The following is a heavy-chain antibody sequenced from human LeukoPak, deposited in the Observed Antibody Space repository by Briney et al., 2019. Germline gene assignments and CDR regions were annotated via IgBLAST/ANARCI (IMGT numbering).Heavy chain of an antibody. CDR3: ATNNYCSGGSCYGRGAFDI. Sequence: ASVKVSCKVSGYTLTELSMHWVRQAPGKGLEWMGWISAYNGNTNYAQKLQGRVTMTTDTSTSTAYMELRSLRSDDTAVYYCATNNYCSGGSCYGRGAFDIWGQGTMVTVSS. J-gene: IGHJ3*02. V-gene: IGHV1-18*01. CDR1: GYTLTELS. CDR2: ISAYNGNT. D-gene: IGHD2-15*01.